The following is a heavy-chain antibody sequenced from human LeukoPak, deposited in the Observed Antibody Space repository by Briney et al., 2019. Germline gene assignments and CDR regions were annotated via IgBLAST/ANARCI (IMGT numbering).Heavy chain of an antibody. CDR2: IIPIFDTT. CDR3: ARAPPRYCSGGSCYSPEYYYYMDV. CDR1: GGTFSSYS. J-gene: IGHJ6*03. Sequence: GASVKVSCKASGGTFSSYSISWVRQAPGQGLEWMGRIIPIFDTTNYAQKFQDRVTITTDESTSTAYMELSSLRSEDTAVYYCARAPPRYCSGGSCYSPEYYYYMDVWGKGTTVTVSS. D-gene: IGHD2-15*01. V-gene: IGHV1-69*05.